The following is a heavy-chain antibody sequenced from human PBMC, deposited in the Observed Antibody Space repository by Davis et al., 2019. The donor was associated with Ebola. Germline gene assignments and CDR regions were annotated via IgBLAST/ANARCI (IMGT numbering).Heavy chain of an antibody. CDR1: GFTFTTYG. J-gene: IGHJ4*02. V-gene: IGHV3-30*02. CDR3: AKTSSTDGWYEGRTGFDD. Sequence: PGGSLRLSCAASGFTFTTYGIHWVPQAPGKGLEWVAFIRYDGSNKYYADSVKGRVTISRDNSKNTLQLQMDSLRADDTAVYYCAKTSSTDGWYEGRTGFDDWGQGTLVTVSS. CDR2: IRYDGSNK. D-gene: IGHD6-19*01.